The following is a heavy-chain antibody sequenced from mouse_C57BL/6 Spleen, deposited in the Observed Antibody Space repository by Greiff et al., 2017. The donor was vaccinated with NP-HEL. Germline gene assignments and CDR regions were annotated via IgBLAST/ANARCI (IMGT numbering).Heavy chain of an antibody. Sequence: VKLQESGAELVKPGASVKISCKASGYAFSSYWMNWVKQRPGKGLEWIGQIYPGDGDTNYNGKFKGKATLTADKSSSTAYMQLSSLTSEDSAVYFCAIKAPYYYGSGPFAYWGQGTLVTVSA. D-gene: IGHD1-1*01. CDR1: GYAFSSYW. CDR3: AIKAPYYYGSGPFAY. V-gene: IGHV1-80*01. CDR2: IYPGDGDT. J-gene: IGHJ3*01.